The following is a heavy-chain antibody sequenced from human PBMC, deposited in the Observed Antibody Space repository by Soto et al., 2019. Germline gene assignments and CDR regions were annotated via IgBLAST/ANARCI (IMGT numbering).Heavy chain of an antibody. V-gene: IGHV3-48*01. J-gene: IGHJ4*02. D-gene: IGHD3-16*01. CDR3: ARVNSAEAVMITEC. Sequence: EVQLVESGGGLTQPGGSLRLSCVASGFTFSSYSMNWVRQAPGKGLEWVSCLSSSSRTIYYADSVKGRFTISRDNAKNSLYRQMNSLGAEDTAVYDCARVNSAEAVMITECWGQGTLVTVSS. CDR2: LSSSSRTI. CDR1: GFTFSSYS.